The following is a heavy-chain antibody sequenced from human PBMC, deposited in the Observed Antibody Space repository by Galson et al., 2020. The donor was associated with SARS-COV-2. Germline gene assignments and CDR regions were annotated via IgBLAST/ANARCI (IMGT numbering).Heavy chain of an antibody. Sequence: GESLKISCAASGFTFSSHAIHWVRQAPGKGLEWVAQIFYDGSDKYYGDSVKGRFTISRDSSKNMVYLQMNNLKVDDTAVYYCARDGQLSSGWAFDYWSQGTLVTVSS. CDR1: GFTFSSHA. V-gene: IGHV3-33*01. D-gene: IGHD6-19*01. CDR3: ARDGQLSSGWAFDY. J-gene: IGHJ4*02. CDR2: IFYDGSDK.